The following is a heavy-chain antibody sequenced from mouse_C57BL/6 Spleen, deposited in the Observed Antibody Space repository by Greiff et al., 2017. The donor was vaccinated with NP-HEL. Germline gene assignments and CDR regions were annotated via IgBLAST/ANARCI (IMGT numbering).Heavy chain of an antibody. Sequence: VQVVESGAELAKPGASVKLSCKASGYTFTSYWMHWVKQRPGQGLEWIGYINPSSGYTKYNQKFKDKATLTADKSSSTAYMQLSSLTYEDSAVYYCAREDYGRDFDVWGTGTTVTVSS. CDR1: GYTFTSYW. V-gene: IGHV1-7*01. D-gene: IGHD1-1*01. J-gene: IGHJ1*03. CDR3: AREDYGRDFDV. CDR2: INPSSGYT.